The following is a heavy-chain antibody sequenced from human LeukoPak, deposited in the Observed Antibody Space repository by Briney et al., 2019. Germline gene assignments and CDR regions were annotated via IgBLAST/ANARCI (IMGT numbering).Heavy chain of an antibody. CDR3: ARGAEWWELPSLDY. Sequence: ASVKVSCEASGYTFTGYYMHWVRQAPGQGLEWMGWINPNSGGTNYAQKFQGRVTMTRDTSISTAYMELSRLRSDDTAVYYRARGAEWWELPSLDYWGQGTLVTVSS. D-gene: IGHD1-26*01. J-gene: IGHJ4*02. V-gene: IGHV1-2*02. CDR2: INPNSGGT. CDR1: GYTFTGYY.